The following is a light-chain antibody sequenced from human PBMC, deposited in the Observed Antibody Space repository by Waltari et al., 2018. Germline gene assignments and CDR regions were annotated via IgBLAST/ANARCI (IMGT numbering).Light chain of an antibody. Sequence: EIVLTQSPATLSLSPRERATLPVRANQGVCCYLAWYQKRPGQAPRLLIYSAANRATGIPSRFSGSGSGTDFTLTISSPEPEDFAVYDCQQSRDWLRTFGQGTKVEIK. CDR2: SAA. CDR3: QQSRDWLRT. CDR1: QGVCCY. V-gene: IGKV3-11*01. J-gene: IGKJ1*01.